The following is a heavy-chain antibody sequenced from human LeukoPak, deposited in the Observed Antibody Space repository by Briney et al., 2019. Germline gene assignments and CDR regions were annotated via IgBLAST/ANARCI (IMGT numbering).Heavy chain of an antibody. V-gene: IGHV3-74*01. CDR1: GFNLRTYW. CDR2: INGEGSRI. CDR3: ARDPGYYYYGMDV. Sequence: GGSLRLSCAVPGFNLRTYWIPWVRHSPGRGLEWVARINGEGSRISYADSVRGRFTISRDNAKNTAYLQMNSLRAEDTALYYCARDPGYYYYGMDVWGQGTTVVVSS. J-gene: IGHJ6*02.